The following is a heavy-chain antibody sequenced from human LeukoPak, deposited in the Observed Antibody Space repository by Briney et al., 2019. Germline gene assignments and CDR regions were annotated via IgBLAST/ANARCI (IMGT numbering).Heavy chain of an antibody. CDR3: ARRGFAARYYYYYMDV. J-gene: IGHJ6*03. Sequence: SETLSLTCTVSGGSISSGGYYWSWIRQPPGKGLEWIGYIYHSGSTYYNPSLKSRVTMSVDTSKNQFSLKLSSVTAADTAVYYCARRGFAARYYYYYMDVWGKGTTVTVSS. V-gene: IGHV4-30-2*05. CDR2: IYHSGST. CDR1: GGSISSGGYY. D-gene: IGHD3-10*01.